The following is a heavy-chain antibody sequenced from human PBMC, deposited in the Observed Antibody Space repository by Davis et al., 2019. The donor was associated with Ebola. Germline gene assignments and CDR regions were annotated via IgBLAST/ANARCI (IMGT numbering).Heavy chain of an antibody. CDR3: ARGSQWLGPDY. CDR2: IYYSGTT. D-gene: IGHD6-19*01. J-gene: IGHJ4*02. Sequence: SETLSLTCTVSGGSFSTYYWSWVRQPPGKGLEWVGYIYYSGTTHYNPSLRGRVTLSVDTSKNHFSLKLGSVTAADTAVYYCARGSQWLGPDYWGQGTLVTVSS. V-gene: IGHV4-59*01. CDR1: GGSFSTYY.